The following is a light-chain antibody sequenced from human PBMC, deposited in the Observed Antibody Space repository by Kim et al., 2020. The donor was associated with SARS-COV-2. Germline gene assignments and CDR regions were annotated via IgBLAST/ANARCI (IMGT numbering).Light chain of an antibody. J-gene: IGLJ2*01. Sequence: LTQPASVSGSPGQSITISCTGTSSDIGTYNYVSWYQQYPGKAPKLMIYDVSVRPSGVSNRFSGSKSGNTASLTISGLQAEDEADYYCNSYTMSSTPLFGGGTQLTVL. CDR2: DVS. CDR3: NSYTMSSTPL. V-gene: IGLV2-14*03. CDR1: SSDIGTYNY.